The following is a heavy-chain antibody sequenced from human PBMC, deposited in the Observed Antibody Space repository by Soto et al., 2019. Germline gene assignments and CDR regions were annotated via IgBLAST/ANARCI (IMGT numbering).Heavy chain of an antibody. V-gene: IGHV4-59*01. CDR2: NSYSGTT. Sequence: QVQLQESGPGLVKPSDTLSLTCIVSDDSISSYHWSWIRQPPGKGLEWIGYNSYSGTTNYNPSLKSRVTISVDTSKNQFSLKLSSVTAADTAVYYCARNVRGDYMDVWGQGTTVTVSS. CDR1: DDSISSYH. J-gene: IGHJ6*03. CDR3: ARNVRGDYMDV.